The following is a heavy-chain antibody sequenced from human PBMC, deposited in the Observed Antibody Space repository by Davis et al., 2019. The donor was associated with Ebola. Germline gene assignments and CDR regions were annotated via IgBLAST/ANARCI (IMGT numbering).Heavy chain of an antibody. J-gene: IGHJ4*02. CDR3: ARRAYCSGGSCYYNDY. CDR1: GFTFDDYA. V-gene: IGHV3-43*02. D-gene: IGHD2-15*01. CDR2: ISGDGGST. Sequence: GESLKISCAASGFTFDDYAMHWVRQAPGKGLEWVSLISGDGGSTYYADSVKGRFTISRDNAKNSLYLQMNSLRDEDTAVYYCARRAYCSGGSCYYNDYWGQGTLVTVSS.